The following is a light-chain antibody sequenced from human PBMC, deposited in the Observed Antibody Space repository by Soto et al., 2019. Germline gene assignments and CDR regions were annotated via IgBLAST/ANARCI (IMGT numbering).Light chain of an antibody. CDR1: QSISSW. J-gene: IGKJ1*01. CDR2: KAS. Sequence: DIQMTQSPSTLSASVGDRVTITCRASQSISSWLAWYQQKPGKAPKLLNYKASSLESGVPSRFSGSGSGTGFPLTVNTLQAHDFANHYFQQYNSYRRSFGQGTKVEIK. CDR3: QQYNSYRRS. V-gene: IGKV1-5*03.